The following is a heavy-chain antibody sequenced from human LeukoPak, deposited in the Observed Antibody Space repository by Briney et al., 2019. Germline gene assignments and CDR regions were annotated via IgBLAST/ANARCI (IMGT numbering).Heavy chain of an antibody. CDR3: ARGVGEYYFEY. CDR1: GGSINGHY. D-gene: IGHD3-10*01. V-gene: IGHV4-59*11. J-gene: IGHJ4*02. CDR2: IYDRGSHYSGSI. Sequence: SETLSLTCTVSGGSINGHYWTWIRQSPGKGLEWIGYIYDRGSHYSGSINYNPSLKSRVTISVDTSKNQFSLLVNSVTAADTAVYYSARGVGEYYFEYWGQGTLVTVSS.